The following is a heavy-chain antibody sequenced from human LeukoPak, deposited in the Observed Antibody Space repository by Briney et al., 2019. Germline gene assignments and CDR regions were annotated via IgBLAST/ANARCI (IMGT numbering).Heavy chain of an antibody. D-gene: IGHD6-19*01. J-gene: IGHJ6*02. CDR1: GGSISSYY. V-gene: IGHV4-4*07. CDR3: AARIAVAGPKYYYYYYGMDV. Sequence: SETLSLTCTVSGGSISSYYWSWIRQPAGKGLEWLGRIYTSGSTNYNPSLKSRVTMSVDTSKNQFSLKLSSVTAADTAVYYCAARIAVAGPKYYYYYYGMDVWGQGTTVTVSS. CDR2: IYTSGST.